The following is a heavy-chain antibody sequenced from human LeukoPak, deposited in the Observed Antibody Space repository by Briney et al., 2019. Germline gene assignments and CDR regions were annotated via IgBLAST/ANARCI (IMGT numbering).Heavy chain of an antibody. D-gene: IGHD1-26*01. CDR3: AKDYEPLVGVHRWGDWFDP. CDR2: ISGSGGST. J-gene: IGHJ5*02. Sequence: PGGTLRLSCAASGFTFSSYGMSWVRQAPGKGLEWVSAISGSGGSTYYADSVKGRFSIYRDDSKNTLYLQMNSLRAEDTAVYYCAKDYEPLVGVHRWGDWFDPWGQGTLVTVSS. CDR1: GFTFSSYG. V-gene: IGHV3-23*01.